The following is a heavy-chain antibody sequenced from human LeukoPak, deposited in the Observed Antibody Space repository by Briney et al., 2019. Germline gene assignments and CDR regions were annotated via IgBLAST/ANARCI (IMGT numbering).Heavy chain of an antibody. CDR1: GFTFSSYR. Sequence: GRSLRLSCAASGFTFSSYRMSWVRQAPGKGLEWVANIKQDGSEKYYVDSVKGRFTISRDNAKNSLYLQMNSLRAEDTAVYYCARLVRSGSYSYYYYAMDVWGQGTTVTVSS. D-gene: IGHD1-26*01. CDR3: ARLVRSGSYSYYYYAMDV. CDR2: IKQDGSEK. J-gene: IGHJ6*02. V-gene: IGHV3-7*01.